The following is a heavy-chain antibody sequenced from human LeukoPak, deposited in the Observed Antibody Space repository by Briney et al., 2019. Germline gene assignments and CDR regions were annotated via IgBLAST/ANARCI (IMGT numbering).Heavy chain of an antibody. D-gene: IGHD1-26*01. J-gene: IGHJ1*01. Sequence: ASVKVSRKASGYTFTGYYMHWVRQAPGQGLEWMGWINPNSGGTNYAQKFQGRVTMTSDTSITTAYMELSRLRSDDTALYYCARGGSYSEYLQHWGQGTLVTVSS. CDR2: INPNSGGT. CDR1: GYTFTGYY. V-gene: IGHV1-2*02. CDR3: ARGGSYSEYLQH.